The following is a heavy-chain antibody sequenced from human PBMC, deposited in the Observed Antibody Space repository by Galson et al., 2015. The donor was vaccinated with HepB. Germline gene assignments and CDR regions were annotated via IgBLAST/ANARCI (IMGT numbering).Heavy chain of an antibody. CDR3: ASGGTGGYSYGSPQSDY. CDR2: ISSSSSYI. Sequence: SLRLSCAASGFTFSSYSMNWVRQAPGKGLEWVSSISSSSSYIYYADSVKGRFTISRDNAKNSLYLQMNSLRAEDTAVYYCASGGTGGYSYGSPQSDYWGQGTLVTVSS. D-gene: IGHD5-18*01. V-gene: IGHV3-21*01. CDR1: GFTFSSYS. J-gene: IGHJ4*02.